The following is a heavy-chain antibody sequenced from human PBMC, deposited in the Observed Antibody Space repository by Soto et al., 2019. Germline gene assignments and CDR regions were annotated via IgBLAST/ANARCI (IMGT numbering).Heavy chain of an antibody. J-gene: IGHJ5*02. Sequence: GGSLRLSCAAPGFTFSSYGMHWVRQAPGKGLEWVAVIWYDGSNKYYADSVKGRFTISRDNSKNTLYLQMNSLRAEDTAVYYCASTGDFWSGSLGWFDPWGQGTLVTVSS. CDR3: ASTGDFWSGSLGWFDP. CDR2: IWYDGSNK. V-gene: IGHV3-33*01. CDR1: GFTFSSYG. D-gene: IGHD3-3*01.